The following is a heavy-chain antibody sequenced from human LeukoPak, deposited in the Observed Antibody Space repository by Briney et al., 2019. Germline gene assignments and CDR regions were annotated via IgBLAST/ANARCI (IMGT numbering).Heavy chain of an antibody. CDR2: IDT. CDR1: GYIFTHYW. Sequence: GESLKISCKGSGYIFTHYWIGWVRQMPGKGLEWMGIIDTRYSPSFQGQVLISADMSISTAYLHWGSLKASDTAMYFCARRRSSTSDAVDIWGQGTMVTVS. V-gene: IGHV5-51*01. CDR3: ARRRSSTSDAVDI. J-gene: IGHJ3*02.